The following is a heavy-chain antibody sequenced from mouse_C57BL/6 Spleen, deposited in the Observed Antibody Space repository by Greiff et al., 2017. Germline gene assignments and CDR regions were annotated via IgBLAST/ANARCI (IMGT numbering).Heavy chain of an antibody. CDR1: GYTFTSYW. J-gene: IGHJ2*01. CDR3: ARARGYSNYDY. CDR2: IDPSDSYT. V-gene: IGHV1-69*01. D-gene: IGHD2-5*01. Sequence: QVQLQQSGAELVMPGASVKLSCKASGYTFTSYWMHWVKQRPGQGLEWIGEIDPSDSYTNYNQKFKGKSTLTVDKSSSTAYMQLSSLTSEDSAVYYCARARGYSNYDYWGQGTTLTVSS.